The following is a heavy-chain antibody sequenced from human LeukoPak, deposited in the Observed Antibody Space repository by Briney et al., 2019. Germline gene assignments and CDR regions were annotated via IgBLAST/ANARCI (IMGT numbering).Heavy chain of an antibody. CDR2: IIPIFGTA. CDR1: GGTFSSYA. V-gene: IGHV1-69*01. J-gene: IGHJ6*02. CDR3: ARWGDDFWSGYRPNYYYGMDV. Sequence: ASVKVSCKASGGTFSSYAISWVRQAPGQGLEWMGGIIPIFGTANYAQKFQGRVTITADESTSTAYMELSSLRSEDTAVYYCARWGDDFWSGYRPNYYYGMDVWGQGTTVTVSS. D-gene: IGHD3-3*01.